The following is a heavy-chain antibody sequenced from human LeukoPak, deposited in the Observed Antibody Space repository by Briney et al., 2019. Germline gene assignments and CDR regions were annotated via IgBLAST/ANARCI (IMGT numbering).Heavy chain of an antibody. Sequence: GGSLRLSCVASRFTFSTSWMTWVRQAPGKELEFVAGIKYDGTMESYVDSVNGRFTISRDNAKNSLYLQMNSLRVDDTAVYYCARDLNWPGPWGQGTLVTVSS. CDR3: ARDLNWPGP. J-gene: IGHJ5*02. CDR2: IKYDGTME. D-gene: IGHD5-24*01. CDR1: RFTFSTSW. V-gene: IGHV3-7*03.